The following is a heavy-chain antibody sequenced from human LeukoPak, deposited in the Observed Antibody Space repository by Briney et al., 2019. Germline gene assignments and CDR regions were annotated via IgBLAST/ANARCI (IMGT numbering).Heavy chain of an antibody. J-gene: IGHJ4*02. CDR1: GVTFSSYA. Sequence: GGSLRLSCAASGVTFSSYAMSWVRQAPGKGLEWVSAISGSGGSTYYADSVKGRFTISRDNSKNTLYLQMNSLRAEDTAVYYCAKVDTMIVVVITGIDYWGQGTLVTVSS. D-gene: IGHD3-22*01. CDR2: ISGSGGST. CDR3: AKVDTMIVVVITGIDY. V-gene: IGHV3-23*01.